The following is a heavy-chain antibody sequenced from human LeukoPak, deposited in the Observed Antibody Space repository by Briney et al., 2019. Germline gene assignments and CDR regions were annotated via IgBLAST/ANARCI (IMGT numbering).Heavy chain of an antibody. V-gene: IGHV3-30*03. J-gene: IGHJ4*02. D-gene: IGHD3-10*01. CDR2: ISYDGSNK. CDR1: GFTFSSYG. CDR3: ASRHYGSDY. Sequence: GGSLRLSCAASGFTFSSYGMHWVRQAPGKGLEWVAVISYDGSNKYYADSVKGRFTISRDNSKNTLYLQMNSLRAEDTAVYYCASRHYGSDYWGQGTLVTVSS.